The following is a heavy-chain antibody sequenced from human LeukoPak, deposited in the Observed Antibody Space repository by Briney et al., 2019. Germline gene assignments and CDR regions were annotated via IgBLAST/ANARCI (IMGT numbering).Heavy chain of an antibody. CDR3: AKDSAKKYDDY. CDR2: VSDSGENT. J-gene: IGHJ4*02. Sequence: AGGSLRLSCVASGFSFSSYGMSWARLAPGRGLEWVLVVSDSGENTHYADSVKGRFTISRENSKNTLYLQMNSLRAEDTAVYYCAKDSAKKYDDYWGQGTLVAVSS. V-gene: IGHV3-23*01. D-gene: IGHD2/OR15-2a*01. CDR1: GFSFSSYG.